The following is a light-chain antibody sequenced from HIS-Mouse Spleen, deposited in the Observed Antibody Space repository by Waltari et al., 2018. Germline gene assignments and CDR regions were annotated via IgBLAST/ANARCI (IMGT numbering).Light chain of an antibody. J-gene: IGLJ2*01. CDR1: SSEVGGYNY. CDR3: SSYTSSSTLAV. CDR2: DVS. Sequence: QSALTQPASVSGSPGQSITISCTGTSSEVGGYNYVSCYQQHPGKAPKLMIYDVSNRPSGVSNRFSGSKSGNTASLTISGLQAEDEADYYCSSYTSSSTLAVFGGGTKLTVL. V-gene: IGLV2-14*03.